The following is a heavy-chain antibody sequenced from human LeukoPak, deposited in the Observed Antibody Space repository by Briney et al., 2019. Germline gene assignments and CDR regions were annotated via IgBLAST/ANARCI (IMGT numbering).Heavy chain of an antibody. CDR1: GFTVSDNY. J-gene: IGHJ4*02. CDR3: AKDIGGSPDWGYFDY. V-gene: IGHV3-53*05. Sequence: GGSLRLSCAASGFTVSDNYMSWFRQAPGKGLEWLSVLDSGGSAIYADSVRGRFTISRDNSKNSLYLQMNSLRAEDMALYYCAKDIGGSPDWGYFDYWGQGTLVTVSS. CDR2: LDSGGSA. D-gene: IGHD1-26*01.